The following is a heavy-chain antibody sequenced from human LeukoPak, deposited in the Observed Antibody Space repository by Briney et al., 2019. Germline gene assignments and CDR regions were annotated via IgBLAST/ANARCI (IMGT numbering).Heavy chain of an antibody. CDR2: IYHSGST. D-gene: IGHD2-15*01. V-gene: IGHV4-4*02. Sequence: SETLSLTCAVSGGSISSSNWWSWVRQPPGKGLEWIGEIYHSGSTNYNPSLKSRVTISVDKSKNQFSLKLSSVTAADTAVYYCARAGYCSGGSCLLGSYYYMDVWGKGTTVTISS. CDR1: GGSISSSNW. CDR3: ARAGYCSGGSCLLGSYYYMDV. J-gene: IGHJ6*03.